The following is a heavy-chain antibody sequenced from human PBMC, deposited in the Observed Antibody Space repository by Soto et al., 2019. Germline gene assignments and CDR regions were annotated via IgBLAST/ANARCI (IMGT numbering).Heavy chain of an antibody. J-gene: IGHJ4*02. V-gene: IGHV4-4*02. CDR1: GGSISSSNW. D-gene: IGHD2-21*02. CDR2: IYHSGST. CDR3: ARDLSGGDSYYFDY. Sequence: PSETLSLTCAVPGGSISSSNWWSCVRQPPGKGLEWIGEIYHSGSTNYNPSLKSRVTISVDKSKNQFSLKLSSVTAADTAVYYCARDLSGGDSYYFDYWGQGTLVTVS.